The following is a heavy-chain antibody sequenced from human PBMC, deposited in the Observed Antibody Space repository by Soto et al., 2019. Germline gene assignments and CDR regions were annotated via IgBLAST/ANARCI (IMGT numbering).Heavy chain of an antibody. Sequence: QLQRQESGSGLVKPSQTLYLTCAVSGGSISSGGYSWSWIRQPPGKGLEWIGYIYHSGSTYYNPSLKSRVTISVDRSKNQFSLKLTSVTAADTAVYYCARVPSPWGQGTLVTVSS. J-gene: IGHJ5*02. CDR2: IYHSGST. CDR1: GGSISSGGYS. CDR3: ARVPSP. V-gene: IGHV4-30-2*01.